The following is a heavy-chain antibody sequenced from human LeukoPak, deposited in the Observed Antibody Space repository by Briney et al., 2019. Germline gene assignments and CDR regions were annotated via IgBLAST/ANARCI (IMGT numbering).Heavy chain of an antibody. CDR3: ARFSVGEYRLLTPFDY. V-gene: IGHV3-23*01. CDR1: GFTFSSFA. D-gene: IGHD2-2*01. J-gene: IGHJ4*02. CDR2: ISGSGGST. Sequence: GGSLRLSCAASGFTFSSFAMSWVRQAPGKGLEWVSAISGSGGSTYSADSVKGRFTISRDNARNSLYLQMNSLRAEDTALYYCARFSVGEYRLLTPFDYWGQGTLVTVSS.